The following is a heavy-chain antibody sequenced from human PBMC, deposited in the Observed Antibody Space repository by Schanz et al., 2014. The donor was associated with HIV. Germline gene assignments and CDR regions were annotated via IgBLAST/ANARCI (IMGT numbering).Heavy chain of an antibody. D-gene: IGHD2-8*02. V-gene: IGHV1-69*06. Sequence: QVQLVQSGTEVKKPGASMNVSCKASGYTFAKYFLIHWVRQAPGQGLEWMGAIMPSFGTASYAQKFQGRVTISADKSTDTAFMEVSSLSAEDTAVYYCARSAGYYAGHEYWGRGTPVTVSS. CDR1: GYTFAKYF. CDR2: IMPSFGTA. CDR3: ARSAGYYAGHEY. J-gene: IGHJ4*02.